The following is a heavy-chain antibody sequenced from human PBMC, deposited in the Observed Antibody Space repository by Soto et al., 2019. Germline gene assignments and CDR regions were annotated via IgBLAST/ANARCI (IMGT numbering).Heavy chain of an antibody. CDR1: GYTFTSYG. Sequence: QVQLVQSGPEVKKPGASVKVSCKTSGYTFTSYGISWVRQAPGQGLEWMGWITTDKGKTTYAQKFQGRVTMTTDTSTSTAYLEMRSLRSDATAVYYCAPRSPAFDYWGQGTLVTVSS. V-gene: IGHV1-18*01. J-gene: IGHJ4*02. CDR2: ITTDKGKT. CDR3: APRSPAFDY.